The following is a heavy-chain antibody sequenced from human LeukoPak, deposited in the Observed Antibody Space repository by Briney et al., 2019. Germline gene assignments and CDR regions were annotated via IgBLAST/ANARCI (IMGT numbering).Heavy chain of an antibody. CDR3: ARGPYTSSSNYYYYYMDV. V-gene: IGHV1-2*02. J-gene: IGHJ6*03. D-gene: IGHD6-6*01. CDR2: INPNKGDT. Sequence: ASVTVSFKACVYTLPSYYMHWVRQAAGKGGAWMGWINPNKGDTHYLQKFQGRVTMTRDTSISTAYMELNRLKSDDTAVYYCARGPYTSSSNYYYYYMDVWGKGTTVTVSS. CDR1: VYTLPSYY.